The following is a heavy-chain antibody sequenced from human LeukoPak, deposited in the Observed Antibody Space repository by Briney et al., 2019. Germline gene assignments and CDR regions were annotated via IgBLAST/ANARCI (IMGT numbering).Heavy chain of an antibody. D-gene: IGHD2-2*01. V-gene: IGHV3-23*01. J-gene: IGHJ5*02. CDR3: ARDLGCSSTSCYAFLLDP. CDR1: GSTFSSYA. Sequence: GGSLRLSCKASGSTFSSYAMNWVRQAPGKGLEWVSAIGSGGGSTDYADSVQGRFTISRDNSKSTLYLQMNSLRAEDTAVYYCARDLGCSSTSCYAFLLDPWGQGTLVTVSS. CDR2: IGSGGGST.